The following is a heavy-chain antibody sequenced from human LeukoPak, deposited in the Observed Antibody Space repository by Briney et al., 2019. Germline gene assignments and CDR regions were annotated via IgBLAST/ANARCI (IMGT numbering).Heavy chain of an antibody. J-gene: IGHJ5*02. CDR3: ARTRYDYAANWFDP. CDR2: IYTSGST. V-gene: IGHV4-4*09. CDR1: GGSISSYY. D-gene: IGHD3-16*01. Sequence: SETLFLTCTVSGGSISSYYWSWIRQPPGKGLEWIGYIYTSGSTNYNPSLKSRVTISVDTSKNQFSLKLSSVTAADTAVYYCARTRYDYAANWFDPWGQGTLVTVSS.